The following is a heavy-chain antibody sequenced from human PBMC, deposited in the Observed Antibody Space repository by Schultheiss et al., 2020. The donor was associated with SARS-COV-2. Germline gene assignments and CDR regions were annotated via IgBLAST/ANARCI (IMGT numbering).Heavy chain of an antibody. CDR1: GFTFSSYG. CDR3: SKDHSLLGESSLLFQD. CDR2: ISYDGSNK. J-gene: IGHJ1*01. D-gene: IGHD3-16*02. Sequence: GGSLRLSCAASGFTFSSYGMHWVRQAPGKGLEWVAVISYDGSNKYYADSVKGRFTISRDNSKNTLYLQMNSLRAEDTAVYYCSKDHSLLGESSLLFQDWGQGTLVTVSS. V-gene: IGHV3-30*18.